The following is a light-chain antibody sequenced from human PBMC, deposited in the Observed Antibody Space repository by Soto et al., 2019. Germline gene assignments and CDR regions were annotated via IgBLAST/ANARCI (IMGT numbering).Light chain of an antibody. CDR2: LGS. Sequence: EIVMTQSSFSLPVTPGEPSFISCRFSQSLLHSNGYNYLDCYLQKPGQSPQLLISLGSNRSSGVPDRFSGSGSGTDFTLKISRVEAEDVGVYYCMQALQTHQWTFDQGTKVDIK. CDR3: MQALQTHQWT. J-gene: IGKJ1*01. V-gene: IGKV2-28*01. CDR1: QSLLHSNGYNY.